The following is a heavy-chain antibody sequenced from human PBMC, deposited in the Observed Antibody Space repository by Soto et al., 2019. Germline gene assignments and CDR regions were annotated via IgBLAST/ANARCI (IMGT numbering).Heavy chain of an antibody. J-gene: IGHJ2*01. D-gene: IGHD4-17*01. CDR3: ARVGGDYVMSWYFDL. V-gene: IGHV4-31*03. Sequence: QVQLQESGPGLVKPSQTLSLNCTVSGGSISSGGYYWSWIRQHPGKGLEWIGYIYYSGSTYYNPSLKSRVTSTVDTSKNHFSLKLSSVTAADTAVYYCARVGGDYVMSWYFDLWGRGTLVTVSS. CDR1: GGSISSGGYY. CDR2: IYYSGST.